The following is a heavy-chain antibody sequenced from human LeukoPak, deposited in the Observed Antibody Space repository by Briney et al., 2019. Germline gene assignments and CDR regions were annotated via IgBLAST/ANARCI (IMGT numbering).Heavy chain of an antibody. V-gene: IGHV4-31*03. CDR1: AGSISGGGYY. CDR3: ARGAHLRDTAMGFDY. D-gene: IGHD5-18*01. Sequence: PSQTLSLTCTLPAGSISGGGYYWSWIRQHPGKGPEWIGYIYYSGSTYYNPSLNSRVTISVDTSKKQFSLKLSAVTAADTAVYYCARGAHLRDTAMGFDYWGQGTLVTVSS. J-gene: IGHJ4*02. CDR2: IYYSGST.